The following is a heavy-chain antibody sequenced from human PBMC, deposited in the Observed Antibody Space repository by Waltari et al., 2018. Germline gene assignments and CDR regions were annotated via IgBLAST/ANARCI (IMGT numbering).Heavy chain of an antibody. V-gene: IGHV3-23*01. CDR2: ISISGTKL. CDR3: AKEIRPNDF. CDR1: GFRFSSSS. Sequence: EVQLLESGGGFVQPGGSLRLSCVVSGFRFSSSSMSWVRQAQGKGLEWVSSISISGTKLYYADSVKGRFTISRDNSKNALHLQMNSLRAEDTAIYYCAKEIRPNDFWGQGTLVTVSS. J-gene: IGHJ4*02. D-gene: IGHD1-1*01.